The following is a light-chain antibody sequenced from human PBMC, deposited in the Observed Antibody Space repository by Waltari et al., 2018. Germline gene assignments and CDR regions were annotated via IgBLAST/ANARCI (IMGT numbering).Light chain of an antibody. CDR3: QQYYSTPYT. Sequence: CKSSQSVLYSSDNKNYLTWYQQKPGQPPKLLIYWASTRGSGVPDRFSGSGSGTDFTLTISSLQAEDVAVYYCQQYYSTPYTFGQGTKLEIK. J-gene: IGKJ2*01. CDR1: QSVLYSSDNKNY. CDR2: WAS. V-gene: IGKV4-1*01.